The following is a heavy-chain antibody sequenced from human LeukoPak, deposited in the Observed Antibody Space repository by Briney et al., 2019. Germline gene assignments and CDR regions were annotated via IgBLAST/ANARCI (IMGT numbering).Heavy chain of an antibody. Sequence: GGSLRLSCAVSGFTFSSYSMNWVRQAPGKGLEWVSSISSSSSYIYYADSVKGRFTISRDNAKNTLYLQMNSLRAEDTAVYYCARDWSCSSSTSYHNRLDGDYWGQGTLVTVSS. CDR2: ISSSSSYI. D-gene: IGHD6-6*01. CDR3: ARDWSCSSSTSYHNRLDGDY. CDR1: GFTFSSYS. J-gene: IGHJ4*02. V-gene: IGHV3-21*01.